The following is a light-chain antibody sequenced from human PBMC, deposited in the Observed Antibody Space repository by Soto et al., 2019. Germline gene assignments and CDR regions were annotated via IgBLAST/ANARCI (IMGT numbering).Light chain of an antibody. Sequence: EIVWTQSPGTVSLSPGERATLSCRASQSVSSSYLAWYQQKPGQAPRLLIYGASSRATGIPDRFSGSGSGTDFTLTISKLEPGDFAVYYCQQYGGSSWTFGQGTKVDIK. V-gene: IGKV3-20*01. CDR2: GAS. J-gene: IGKJ1*01. CDR1: QSVSSSY. CDR3: QQYGGSSWT.